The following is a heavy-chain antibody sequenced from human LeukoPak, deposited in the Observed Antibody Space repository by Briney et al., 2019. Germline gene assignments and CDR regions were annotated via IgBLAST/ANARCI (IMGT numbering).Heavy chain of an antibody. CDR1: GDSISSYY. Sequence: PSETLSLTCTVSGDSISSYYWSWIRQPPGKGLKWIGYIYYSGGTDYNPSLKSRVTISVDTSKNQFSLKLSSVTAADTAVYYCARAGSGYSFDIWGQGTMVTVSS. D-gene: IGHD3-22*01. V-gene: IGHV4-59*01. CDR3: ARAGSGYSFDI. J-gene: IGHJ3*02. CDR2: IYYSGGT.